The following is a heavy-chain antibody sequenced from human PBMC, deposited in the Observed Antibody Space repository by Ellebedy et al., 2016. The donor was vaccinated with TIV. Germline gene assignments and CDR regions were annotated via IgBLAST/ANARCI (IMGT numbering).Heavy chain of an antibody. D-gene: IGHD3-10*01. J-gene: IGHJ5*02. Sequence: MPSETLSLTCTVSGGSISSYYWSRIRQPPGKGLEWLGYIYYRGSTNYNPSLKSRVTISVDTSKNQFSLKLSSVTAADTAVYYCARQRWFGELSWGQGTLVTVSS. V-gene: IGHV4-59*08. CDR2: IYYRGST. CDR1: GGSISSYY. CDR3: ARQRWFGELS.